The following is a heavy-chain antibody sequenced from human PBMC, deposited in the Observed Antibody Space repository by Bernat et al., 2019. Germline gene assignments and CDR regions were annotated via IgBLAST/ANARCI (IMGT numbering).Heavy chain of an antibody. CDR2: ISSSGSTS. CDR3: ARDMPGGYCSSTSCYTFDY. Sequence: QVQLVESGGGLVKPGGSLRLSCAASGFTFSDYYMSWIRQAPGKGLEWVSYISSSGSTSYHAASVKGRFPISRDTAKNSLYLQMTSLRAEDTAVYYCARDMPGGYCSSTSCYTFDYWGQGTLVTVSS. V-gene: IGHV3-11*01. CDR1: GFTFSDYY. J-gene: IGHJ4*02. D-gene: IGHD2-2*02.